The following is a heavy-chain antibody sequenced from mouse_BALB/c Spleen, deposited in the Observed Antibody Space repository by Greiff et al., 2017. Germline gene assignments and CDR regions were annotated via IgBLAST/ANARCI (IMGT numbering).Heavy chain of an antibody. J-gene: IGHJ2*01. CDR2: IYPYNGGT. CDR3: ARRGEYDGSSYVY. Sequence: VQLQQSGPELVKPGASVKISCKASGYTFTDYNMHWVKQSHGKSLEWIGYIYPYNGGTGYNQKFKSKATLTVDNSSSTAYMELRSLTSEDSAVYYCARRGEYDGSSYVYWGQGTTLTVAS. CDR1: GYTFTDYN. V-gene: IGHV1S29*02. D-gene: IGHD1-1*01.